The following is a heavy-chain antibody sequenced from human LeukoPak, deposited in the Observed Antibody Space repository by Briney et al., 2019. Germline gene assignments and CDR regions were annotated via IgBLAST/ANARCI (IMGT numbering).Heavy chain of an antibody. CDR2: ISYSWST. CDR1: GGSISSYH. Sequence: KPSETLSLTCTVSGGSISSYHWSWIRHPPGKGLERIAYISYSWSTNYNPSLKSRVTISIDTSQNQFSLTLTSVTAADTAVYYCARVDILTGSKNYWGQGTLVTVSS. V-gene: IGHV4-59*08. D-gene: IGHD3-9*01. J-gene: IGHJ4*02. CDR3: ARVDILTGSKNY.